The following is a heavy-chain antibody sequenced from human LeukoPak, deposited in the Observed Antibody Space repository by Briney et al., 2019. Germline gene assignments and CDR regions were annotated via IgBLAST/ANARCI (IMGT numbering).Heavy chain of an antibody. J-gene: IGHJ4*02. CDR1: AFIFSGHW. V-gene: IGHV3-7*03. D-gene: IGHD2-15*01. Sequence: GGSLRLSCEGSAFIFSGHWMNWVRQTAGKGLEWVASIKEDGSERQYVESVKGRFSISRDNTKGSLFLQLNSLRAEDTAVYYCARMGSGIRFDYWGQGTLVTVSS. CDR2: IKEDGSER. CDR3: ARMGSGIRFDY.